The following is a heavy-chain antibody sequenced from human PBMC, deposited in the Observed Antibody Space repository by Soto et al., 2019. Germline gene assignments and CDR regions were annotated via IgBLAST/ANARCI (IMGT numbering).Heavy chain of an antibody. CDR1: NGSIDNTVFF. J-gene: IGHJ5*02. V-gene: IGHV4-30-4*08. D-gene: IGHD3-22*01. Sequence: SETLSLTCTVSNGSIDNTVFFWNWIRQHPGRGLEWIGYISYSGKTFYNPSLQSRVSMSLDTSTNQFSLKLTSVTAADTAVYYCARVGPWFPYYYESSPYTFENWFAPWGQGTLVTVSS. CDR2: ISYSGKT. CDR3: ARVGPWFPYYYESSPYTFENWFAP.